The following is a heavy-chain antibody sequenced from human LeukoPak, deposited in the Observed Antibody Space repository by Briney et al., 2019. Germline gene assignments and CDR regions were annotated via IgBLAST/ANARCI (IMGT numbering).Heavy chain of an antibody. V-gene: IGHV1-3*01. CDR2: INAGNGNT. CDR1: GYTFMSYA. CDR3: AREGEGAPYDY. J-gene: IGHJ4*02. Sequence: ASVKVSCKASGYTFMSYAMHWGRQAPGQRLEWMGWINAGNGNTKYSQKFQGRVTITRDTSASTAYMELSSLRSEDTAVYYCAREGEGAPYDYWGQGTLVTVSS. D-gene: IGHD1-26*01.